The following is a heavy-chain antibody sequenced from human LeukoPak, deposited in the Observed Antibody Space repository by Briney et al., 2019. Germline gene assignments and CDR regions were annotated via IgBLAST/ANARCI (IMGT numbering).Heavy chain of an antibody. D-gene: IGHD5-24*01. J-gene: IGHJ4*02. V-gene: IGHV4-34*01. Sequence: SETLSLTCAVYGGSFSGYYWSWIRQPPGKGLEWIGEINHSGSTNYNPSLKSRVTISVDTSKNQISLKLRSVTAADSAIYYCARHQGWLQWEFWGQGTLVTVSS. CDR2: INHSGST. CDR3: ARHQGWLQWEF. CDR1: GGSFSGYY.